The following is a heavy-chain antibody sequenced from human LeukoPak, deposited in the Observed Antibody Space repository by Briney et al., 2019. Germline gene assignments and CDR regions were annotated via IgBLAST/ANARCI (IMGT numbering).Heavy chain of an antibody. CDR2: ISYDGSNK. CDR1: GFTFSSYG. J-gene: IGHJ4*02. Sequence: GGSLRLSCAASGFTFSSYGMHWVRQAPGKGLEWVAVISYDGSNKYYADSVKGRFTISRDNSKNTLYLQMNSLRAEDTAVYYCAKGGWFLDYGGKGTLVTASS. CDR3: AKGGWFLDY. D-gene: IGHD6-19*01. V-gene: IGHV3-30*18.